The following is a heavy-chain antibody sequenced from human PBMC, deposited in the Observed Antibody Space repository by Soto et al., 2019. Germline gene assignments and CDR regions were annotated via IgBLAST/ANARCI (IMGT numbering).Heavy chain of an antibody. D-gene: IGHD3-16*01. CDR3: AREGAASRSYYYGTDV. J-gene: IGHJ6*02. CDR1: GGSISTGDSY. V-gene: IGHV4-30-4*01. Sequence: SETLSLTCTVSGGSISTGDSYWSWIRQSPGKGLEWIGYIYYDGSTYYNPSLRSRVTISVDTSNNQFSLKLNSVTAADKAVYYCAREGAASRSYYYGTDVWGQGTTVTVSS. CDR2: IYYDGST.